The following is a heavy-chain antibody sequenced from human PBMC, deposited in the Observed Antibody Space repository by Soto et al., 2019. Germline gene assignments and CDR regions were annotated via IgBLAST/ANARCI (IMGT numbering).Heavy chain of an antibody. CDR1: GYTFSSYG. CDR3: ARESPPADY. Sequence: QVQLVQSGAEVKKPGASVKVSCKASGYTFSSYGISWVRQAPGQGLEWMGWISAYNDNTKYAHNLQGRVTMTTDTATSTAFMELRSLRSDDTAVYYCARESPPADYWGQGTLVTVSS. J-gene: IGHJ4*02. CDR2: ISAYNDNT. V-gene: IGHV1-18*01.